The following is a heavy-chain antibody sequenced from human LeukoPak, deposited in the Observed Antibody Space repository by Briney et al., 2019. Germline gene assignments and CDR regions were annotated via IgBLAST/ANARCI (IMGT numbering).Heavy chain of an antibody. CDR2: INHSGST. D-gene: IGHD3-22*01. CDR1: GGSFSGYY. CDR3: ARGLWYYDSSNYFDY. V-gene: IGHV4-34*01. Sequence: SETLSLTCAVYGGSFSGYYWSWIRQPPGKGLEWIGEINHSGSTNYNPSLKRRVTISVDTSKNQFSLKLSSVTAADTAVYYCARGLWYYDSSNYFDYWGQGTLVTVSS. J-gene: IGHJ4*02.